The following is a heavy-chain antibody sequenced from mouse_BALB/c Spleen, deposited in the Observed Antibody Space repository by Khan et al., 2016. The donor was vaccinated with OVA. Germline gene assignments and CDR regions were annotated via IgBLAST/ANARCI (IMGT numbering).Heavy chain of an antibody. Sequence: QVQLQQPGAELVKPGASVKLSCKASGYTFTNYWMHWVKQRPGQGLEWIGEINPSNGRTSYNEKFRNKATLTVDTSSNTAYMQLSSLTSEDSAVYYCTRYGIQFAHWGQGTLVTVSA. CDR3: TRYGIQFAH. CDR2: INPSNGRT. D-gene: IGHD1-1*01. J-gene: IGHJ3*01. CDR1: GYTFTNYW. V-gene: IGHV1S81*02.